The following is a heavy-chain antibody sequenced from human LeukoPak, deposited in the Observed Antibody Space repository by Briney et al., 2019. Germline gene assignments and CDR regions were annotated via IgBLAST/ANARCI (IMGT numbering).Heavy chain of an antibody. J-gene: IGHJ4*02. CDR1: GFTFSSYN. V-gene: IGHV3-21*01. D-gene: IGHD5-12*01. Sequence: PGGSLRLSCAASGFTFSSYNLNWVRQAPGKGLEWVSSISSSSSYISYADSVKGRFTISRDNAKNSLYLQMNSERAEDTAVYYCTRGGGSDELDLDHWGQGTLVTVSS. CDR2: ISSSSSYI. CDR3: TRGGGSDELDLDH.